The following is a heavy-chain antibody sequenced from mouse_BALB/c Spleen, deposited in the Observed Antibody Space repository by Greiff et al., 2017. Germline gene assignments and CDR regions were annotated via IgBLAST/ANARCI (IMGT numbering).Heavy chain of an antibody. CDR2: IYPGSGST. D-gene: IGHD2-2*01. CDR1: GYTFTSYW. V-gene: IGHV1S22*01. Sequence: KQPGSELVRPGASVKLSCKASGYTFTSYWMPWVKQRPGQGLEWIGNIYPGSGSTNYDEKFKSKATLTVDTSSSTAYMQLSSLTSEDSAVYYGRRAGSYNGYEESWVAYWGQGTLVTVSA. CDR3: RRAGSYNGYEESWVAY. J-gene: IGHJ3*01.